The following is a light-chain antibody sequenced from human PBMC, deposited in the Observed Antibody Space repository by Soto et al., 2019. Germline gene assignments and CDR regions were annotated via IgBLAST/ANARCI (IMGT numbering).Light chain of an antibody. CDR2: GTS. V-gene: IGKV3-20*01. CDR1: QSVSSSY. CDR3: QQYGSSSWT. J-gene: IGKJ1*01. Sequence: EIVLTQSPGTLSLSPGQRATLSCRASQSVSSSYLAWYQQKPGQAPRLLIYGTSSRATAIPDRFSGSGSGTDFTLTISGLEPEEFAGYYCQQYGSSSWTFGQGTKVEIK.